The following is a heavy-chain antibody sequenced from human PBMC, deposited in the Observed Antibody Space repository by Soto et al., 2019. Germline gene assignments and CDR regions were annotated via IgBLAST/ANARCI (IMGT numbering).Heavy chain of an antibody. CDR1: GFTFSRYW. J-gene: IGHJ3*02. CDR3: ARPRGTSYSAFDT. D-gene: IGHD2-21*01. CDR2: SNPDASGT. Sequence: EEQLVESGGGLVQPGGSLRLSCAASGFTFSRYWMHWIRQAPGEGLVWVARSNPDASGTRYADSVKGRFTISRDNAKSTLYLEMSSLRAEDTGVYYCARPRGTSYSAFDTWGQGTMVTVSS. V-gene: IGHV3-74*01.